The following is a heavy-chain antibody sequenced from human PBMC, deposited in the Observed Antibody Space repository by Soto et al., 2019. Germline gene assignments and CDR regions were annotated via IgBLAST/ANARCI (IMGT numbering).Heavy chain of an antibody. J-gene: IGHJ4*02. Sequence: EVQLLESGGGLVQPGGSLRLSCAASGFTFSSYAMSWVRQAPGKGLEWVSAISGSGGSTYYADSVKGRFTISRDNSKNXXYLQMNCLRAEDTAVYYCAKQPRHQIVVANTCFDYWGQGTLVTVSS. CDR3: AKQPRHQIVVANTCFDY. CDR2: ISGSGGST. D-gene: IGHD3-22*01. CDR1: GFTFSSYA. V-gene: IGHV3-23*01.